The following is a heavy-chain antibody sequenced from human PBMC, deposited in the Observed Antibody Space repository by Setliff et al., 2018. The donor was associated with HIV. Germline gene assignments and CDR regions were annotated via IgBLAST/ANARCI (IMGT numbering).Heavy chain of an antibody. D-gene: IGHD3-3*01. CDR3: AVTIFGVVTHGYFQH. CDR1: GYTFTDYG. Sequence: WASVKVSCKASGYTFTDYGISWVRQAPGQGLEWMGRIIPIFGTANYAQKFQGRVTMTRNTSISTAYMELSSLRSEDTAVYYCAVTIFGVVTHGYFQHWGQGTLVTVSS. V-gene: IGHV1-8*02. CDR2: IIPIFGTA. J-gene: IGHJ1*01.